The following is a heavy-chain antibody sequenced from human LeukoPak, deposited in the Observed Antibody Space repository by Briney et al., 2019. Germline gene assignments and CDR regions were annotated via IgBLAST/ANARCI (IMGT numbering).Heavy chain of an antibody. CDR1: GFTFSSYG. Sequence: QPGGSLRLSCAASGFTFSSYGMHWVRQAPGKGLEWVAVISYDGSNKYYADSVKGRFTISRDNSKNTLYLQMNSLRAEDTAVYYCATHELKDAFDIWGQGTMVTVSS. V-gene: IGHV3-30*03. J-gene: IGHJ3*02. D-gene: IGHD3-10*01. CDR3: ATHELKDAFDI. CDR2: ISYDGSNK.